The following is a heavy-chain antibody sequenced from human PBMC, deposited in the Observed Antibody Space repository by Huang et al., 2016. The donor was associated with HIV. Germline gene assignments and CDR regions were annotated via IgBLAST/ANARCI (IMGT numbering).Heavy chain of an antibody. CDR2: LNHSGIT. Sequence: QVQLQQWGAGLLKPSETLSLTCAVYGGSFSGYYWSWLRQSPGKGLEWIGELNHSGITNYNPSVKRRLTISVDTSKNQFSLKLSSVTAADTAVYYCARERMMSWLDDHDAFDIWGQGTMVTVSS. J-gene: IGHJ3*02. V-gene: IGHV4-34*01. CDR3: ARERMMSWLDDHDAFDI. D-gene: IGHD1-1*01. CDR1: GGSFSGYY.